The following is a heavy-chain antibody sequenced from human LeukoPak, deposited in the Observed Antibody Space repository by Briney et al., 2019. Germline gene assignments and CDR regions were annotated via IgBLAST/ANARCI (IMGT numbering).Heavy chain of an antibody. V-gene: IGHV3-23*01. D-gene: IGHD5-24*01. J-gene: IGHJ4*02. CDR2: IRGSGGTT. CDR1: GFTFKNYD. CDR3: ARALRDGYNCDY. Sequence: GGSLRLSCAASGFTFKNYDMSWVRQAPGKGPEWVSGIRGSGGTTYYADSVKGRFTISRDNSKNTLYLQMNSLRAEDTAVYYCARALRDGYNCDYWGQGTLVTVSS.